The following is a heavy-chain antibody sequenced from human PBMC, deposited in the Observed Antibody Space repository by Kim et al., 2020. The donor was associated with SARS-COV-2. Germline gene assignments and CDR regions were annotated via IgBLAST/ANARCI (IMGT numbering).Heavy chain of an antibody. J-gene: IGHJ6*02. Sequence: IYYADSVKGRFTISRDNAKNSLYLQMNSLRAEDTAVYYCARDAYYYYGMDVWGQGTTVTVSS. CDR3: ARDAYYYYGMDV. V-gene: IGHV3-48*01. CDR2: I.